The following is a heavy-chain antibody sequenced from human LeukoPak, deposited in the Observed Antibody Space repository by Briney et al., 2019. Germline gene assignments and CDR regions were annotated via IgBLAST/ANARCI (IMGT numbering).Heavy chain of an antibody. CDR3: ARGRYDSSGYNAFDI. J-gene: IGHJ3*02. D-gene: IGHD3-22*01. Sequence: TGGSLRLSCAASGFTFSDYYMSWIRQAPGKRLEWVSYISSSSSYTNYADSVKGRFTISRDNAKNSLYLQMNSLRAEDTAVYYCARGRYDSSGYNAFDIWGQGTMVTVSS. V-gene: IGHV3-11*05. CDR2: ISSSSSYT. CDR1: GFTFSDYY.